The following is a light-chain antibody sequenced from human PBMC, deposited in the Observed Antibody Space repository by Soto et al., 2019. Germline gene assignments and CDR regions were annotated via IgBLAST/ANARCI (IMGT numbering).Light chain of an antibody. Sequence: QTVVTQEPSISVSPGGTVTFTCGLSSGSVSTSYHPSWSQQTPGQTPRTLTYSTNTRSSGVPDRFSGSILGNKAALTITGAEADEVCHYYCVPYSHRAISLFAGGT. J-gene: IGLJ2*01. CDR2: STN. CDR1: SGSVSTSYH. CDR3: VPYSHRAISL. V-gene: IGLV8-61*01.